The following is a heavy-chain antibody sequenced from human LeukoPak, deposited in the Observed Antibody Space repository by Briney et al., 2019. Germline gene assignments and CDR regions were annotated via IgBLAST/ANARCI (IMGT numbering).Heavy chain of an antibody. CDR2: INPNSGGT. CDR3: ARSYDSTALSDY. D-gene: IGHD3-22*01. V-gene: IGHV1-2*02. Sequence: ASVKVSCKASGYTFTGYYMHAVRPAPGQGVEWMGWINPNSGGTNYAQKFQGRVTMTRDTSISTAYMELSRLRSGDTAVYYCARSYDSTALSDYWGQGTLVTVSS. J-gene: IGHJ4*02. CDR1: GYTFTGYY.